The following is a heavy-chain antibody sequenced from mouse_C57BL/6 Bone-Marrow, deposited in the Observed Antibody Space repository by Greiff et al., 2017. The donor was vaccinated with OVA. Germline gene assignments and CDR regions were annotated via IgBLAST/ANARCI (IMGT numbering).Heavy chain of an antibody. CDR2: IDPETGGT. V-gene: IGHV1-15*01. Sequence: VKLMESGAELVRPGASVTLSCKASGYTFTDYEMHWVKQTPVHGLEWIGAIDPETGGTAYNQKFKGKAILTADKSSSTAYMELRSLTSEDSAVYYCTRRGWGYWGQGTLVTVSA. CDR1: GYTFTDYE. J-gene: IGHJ3*01. CDR3: TRRGWGY.